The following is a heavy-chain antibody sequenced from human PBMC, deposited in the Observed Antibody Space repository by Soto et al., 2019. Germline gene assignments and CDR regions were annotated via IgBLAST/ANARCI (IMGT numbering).Heavy chain of an antibody. CDR1: GFTVSSNY. V-gene: IGHV3-53*01. Sequence: LRLSCAASGFTVSSNYMSWVRQAPGKGLEWVSVIYSGGSTYYADSVKGRFTISRDNSKNTLYLQMNSLRAEDTAVYYCARASSAAAGYYFDYWGQGTLVTVSS. CDR3: ARASSAAAGYYFDY. J-gene: IGHJ4*02. CDR2: IYSGGST. D-gene: IGHD6-13*01.